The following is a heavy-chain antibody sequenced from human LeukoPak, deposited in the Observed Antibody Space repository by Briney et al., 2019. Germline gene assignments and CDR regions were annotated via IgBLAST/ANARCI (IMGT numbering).Heavy chain of an antibody. CDR1: GCTFTSYS. J-gene: IGHJ4*02. CDR3: AKGVGTSAYSALDF. D-gene: IGHD3-22*01. Sequence: GGSLRLSCAASGCTFTSYSMSWVRQVPGKGLEWVSVISGSGGEIFSGDSVKGRFAISRDDSKNTLHLQMNSLRAEHTAIYSCAKGVGTSAYSALDFWGQGTLVTVSS. V-gene: IGHV3-23*01. CDR2: ISGSGGEI.